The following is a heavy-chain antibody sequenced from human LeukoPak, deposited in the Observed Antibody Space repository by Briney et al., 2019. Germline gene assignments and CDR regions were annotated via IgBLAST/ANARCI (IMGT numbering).Heavy chain of an antibody. D-gene: IGHD2-8*01. CDR1: GFTFSSYA. CDR2: ISYDESNK. J-gene: IGHJ3*02. V-gene: IGHV3-30-3*01. Sequence: GGSLRLSCAASGFTFSSYAMHWVRQAPGKGLEWVAVISYDESNKYYADSVKGRFTISRDNSKNTLYMQMNSLRAEDTAVYYCARDQALYGNGAFNIWGQGTLATVSS. CDR3: ARDQALYGNGAFNI.